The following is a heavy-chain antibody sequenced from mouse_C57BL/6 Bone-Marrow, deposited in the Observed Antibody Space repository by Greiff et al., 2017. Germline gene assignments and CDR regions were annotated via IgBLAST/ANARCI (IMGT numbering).Heavy chain of an antibody. CDR2: INPYNGGT. CDR1: GYTFTDYY. V-gene: IGHV1-19*01. J-gene: IGHJ3*01. Sequence: EVKLQQSGPVLVKPGASVKMSCKASGYTFTDYYMNWVKQSHGKSLEWIGVINPYNGGTSYNQKFKGKATLTVDKSSSTAYMELNSLTSEDSAVYYCAKKGPWFAYWGQGTLVTVSA. CDR3: AKKGPWFAY.